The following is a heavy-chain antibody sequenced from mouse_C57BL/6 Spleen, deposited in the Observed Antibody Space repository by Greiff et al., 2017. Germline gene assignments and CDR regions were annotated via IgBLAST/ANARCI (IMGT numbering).Heavy chain of an antibody. CDR3: ARRGNKYEGWFAD. D-gene: IGHD2-14*01. V-gene: IGHV1-55*01. CDR2: IYPGSGST. Sequence: VQLQQSGAELVKPGASVKMSCKASGYTFTSYCITWVKQRPGQGLEWIGDIYPGSGSTNYNEKFKGKATLTVDTSSSTAYMQLSSLTSEDSAVYYCARRGNKYEGWFADWGKGTLVTVSA. CDR1: GYTFTSYC. J-gene: IGHJ3*01.